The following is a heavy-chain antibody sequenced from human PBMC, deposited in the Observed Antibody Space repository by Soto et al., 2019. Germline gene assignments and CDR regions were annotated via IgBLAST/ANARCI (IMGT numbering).Heavy chain of an antibody. CDR3: ARNRGDDFWSGYYTSGPAFDY. D-gene: IGHD3-3*01. CDR2: IYYSGST. V-gene: IGHV4-39*01. Sequence: SETLSLTCTVSGGSISSSSYYWGWIRQPPGKGLEWIGSIYYSGSTYYNPSLKSRVTISVDTSKNQFSLKLSSVTAADTAVYYCARNRGDDFWSGYYTSGPAFDYWGQGTLVTVSS. J-gene: IGHJ4*02. CDR1: GGSISSSSYY.